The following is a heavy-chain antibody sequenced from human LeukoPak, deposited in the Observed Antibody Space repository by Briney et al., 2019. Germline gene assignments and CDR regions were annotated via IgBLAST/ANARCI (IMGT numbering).Heavy chain of an antibody. V-gene: IGHV4-39*07. Sequence: SETLSLTCTVSGGSISSSSYYWGWIRQPPGKGLEWIGSIYYSGSTYYNPSLKSRVTISVDTSKNQFSLKLSSATAADTAVYYCARGDYGDYDGDAFDIWGQGTMVTVSS. CDR3: ARGDYGDYDGDAFDI. J-gene: IGHJ3*02. D-gene: IGHD4-17*01. CDR1: GGSISSSSYY. CDR2: IYYSGST.